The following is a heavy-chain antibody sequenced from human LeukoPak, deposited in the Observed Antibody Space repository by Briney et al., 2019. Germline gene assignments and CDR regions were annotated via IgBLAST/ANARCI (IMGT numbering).Heavy chain of an antibody. CDR2: ISWNSGDL. J-gene: IGHJ3*02. CDR3: ARRSGDRAFDI. V-gene: IGHV3-9*03. Sequence: PGRSLRLSCAASGFTFENSAMHWVRQAPGKGLEWVSGISWNSGDLIYADSVKGRFTISRDNAKNSLHLQMNSLRLEDMALYYRARRSGDRAFDIWGQGTMVTVSS. D-gene: IGHD3-10*01. CDR1: GFTFENSA.